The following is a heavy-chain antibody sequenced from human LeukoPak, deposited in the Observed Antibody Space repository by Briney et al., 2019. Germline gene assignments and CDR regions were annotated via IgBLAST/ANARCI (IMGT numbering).Heavy chain of an antibody. Sequence: SETLSLTCPVSGGSISSYYWSWIRQPAGKGLEWIWRIYTSGSTNYNPSLKSRVTMSVDTSKNQFSLKLSSVTAADTAVYYCARGGFAGSGSSQPHFDYWGQGTLVTVSS. J-gene: IGHJ4*02. CDR1: GGSISSYY. D-gene: IGHD3-10*01. CDR3: ARGGFAGSGSSQPHFDY. CDR2: IYTSGST. V-gene: IGHV4-4*07.